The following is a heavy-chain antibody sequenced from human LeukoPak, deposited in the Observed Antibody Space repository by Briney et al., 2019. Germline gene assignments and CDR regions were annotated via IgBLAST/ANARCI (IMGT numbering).Heavy chain of an antibody. CDR1: GSSISSYY. D-gene: IGHD1-26*01. Sequence: SETLSLTCTVSGSSISSYYWSWIRQPPGKGLEWIGYIYTSGSTNYNPSLKSRVTISVDTSKNQFSLKLSSVTAADTAVYYCARQVGGSYYYYYYMDVWGKGTTVTVSS. J-gene: IGHJ6*03. V-gene: IGHV4-4*09. CDR2: IYTSGST. CDR3: ARQVGGSYYYYYYMDV.